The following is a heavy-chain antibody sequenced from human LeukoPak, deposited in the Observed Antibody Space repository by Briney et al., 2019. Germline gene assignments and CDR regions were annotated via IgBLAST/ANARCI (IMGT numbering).Heavy chain of an antibody. CDR1: GYTFTGYY. J-gene: IGHJ4*02. CDR3: ARVFRVVPAASNFDY. CDR2: INPNSGDT. V-gene: IGHV1-2*02. Sequence: ASVKVSCKASGYTFTGYYMHWVRQAPGQGLEWMGWINPNSGDTNYAQKFQGRVTMTRDTSISTAYMELSRLRSDDTAVYYCARVFRVVPAASNFDYWGQGTLVTVSS. D-gene: IGHD2-2*01.